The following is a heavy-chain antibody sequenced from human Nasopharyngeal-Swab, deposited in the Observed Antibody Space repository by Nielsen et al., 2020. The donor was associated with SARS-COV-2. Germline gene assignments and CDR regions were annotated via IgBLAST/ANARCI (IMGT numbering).Heavy chain of an antibody. J-gene: IGHJ6*03. CDR3: ASAGGNEGRNYIDV. Sequence: WIGQSPSRGLEWLGRTYYRSKWYNDYAVSVKSRITINPDTSKNKFSLQLNSVTPEDTAVYYCASAGGNEGRNYIDVWGKGTTVTVSS. D-gene: IGHD4-23*01. CDR2: TYYRSKWYN. V-gene: IGHV6-1*01.